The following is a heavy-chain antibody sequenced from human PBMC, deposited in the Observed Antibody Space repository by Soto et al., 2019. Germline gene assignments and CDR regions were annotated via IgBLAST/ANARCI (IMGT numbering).Heavy chain of an antibody. J-gene: IGHJ5*02. CDR1: GFTFSSYW. CDR2: IKQGGSEK. CDR3: ARESRFLEWLSLNWFDP. D-gene: IGHD3-3*01. V-gene: IGHV3-7*01. Sequence: GGSLRLSCASSGFTFSSYWMSWVRQAPGKGLEWVANIKQGGSEKYYVDSVKGRFTISRDNAKNSLYLQMNSLRAEDTAVYYCARESRFLEWLSLNWFDPWGQGTLVTVS.